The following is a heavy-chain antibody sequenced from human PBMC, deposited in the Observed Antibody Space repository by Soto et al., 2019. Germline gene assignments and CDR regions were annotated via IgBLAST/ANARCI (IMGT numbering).Heavy chain of an antibody. Sequence: RLCCASCRFTVRSYTMTLSRKTTGKGLEWVSSISSSSSYLYYADSVKGRFTISRDSAKNSLYLQMNSLRAEDTAVYYCARASSWQKIYYFPDMDVWGKGTTVTVSS. CDR2: ISSSSSYL. V-gene: IGHV3-21*01. CDR3: ARASSWQKIYYFPDMDV. J-gene: IGHJ6*03. CDR1: RFTVRSYT. D-gene: IGHD6-13*01.